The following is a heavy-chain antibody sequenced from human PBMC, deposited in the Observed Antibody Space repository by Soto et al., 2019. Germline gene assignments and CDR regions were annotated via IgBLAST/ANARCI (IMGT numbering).Heavy chain of an antibody. CDR3: ARGDYYGSGSYYWFDP. CDR1: GGSISSGGYY. D-gene: IGHD3-10*01. V-gene: IGHV4-61*08. J-gene: IGHJ5*02. CDR2: IYYSGST. Sequence: SETLSLTCTVSGGSISSGGYYWSWIRQPPGKGLEWIGYIYYSGSTNYNPSLKSRVTISVDTSKNQFSLKLSSVTAADTAVFYCARGDYYGSGSYYWFDPWGQGTLVTVSS.